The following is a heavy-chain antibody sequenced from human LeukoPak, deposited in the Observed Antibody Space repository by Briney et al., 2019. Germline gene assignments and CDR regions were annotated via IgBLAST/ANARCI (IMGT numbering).Heavy chain of an antibody. J-gene: IGHJ4*02. CDR3: ARPGGFGELYSYYFDY. CDR1: GGSISSSSYY. CDR2: IYYSEST. D-gene: IGHD3-10*01. V-gene: IGHV4-39*01. Sequence: PSETLSLTCTVSGGSISSSSYYWGWIRQPPGKGLEWSGSIYYSESTYDNTSLNSRGPISVDTSKNQFSLKLSSVTAADAGVYYCARPGGFGELYSYYFDYWGQGTLVTVSS.